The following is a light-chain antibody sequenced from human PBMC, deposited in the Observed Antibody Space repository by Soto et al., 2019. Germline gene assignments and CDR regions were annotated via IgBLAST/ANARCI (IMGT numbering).Light chain of an antibody. J-gene: IGLJ2*01. V-gene: IGLV2-14*01. CDR2: EVS. Sequence: QSALTQPASVSGSPGQSITISCTGTSRDVGGYNFVSWYQQHPGKGPKLMIYEVSKRPSGVSNRFSGSKSGNTATLTISGLQAEDEADYYCSSYTSSTTLVVFGGGTKLTVL. CDR1: SRDVGGYNF. CDR3: SSYTSSTTLVV.